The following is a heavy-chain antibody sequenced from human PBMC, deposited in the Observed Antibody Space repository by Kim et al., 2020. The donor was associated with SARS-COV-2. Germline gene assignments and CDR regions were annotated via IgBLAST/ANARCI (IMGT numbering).Heavy chain of an antibody. V-gene: IGHV4-31*02. Sequence: NPSLKSRVAISVDTSKNHFSLKLNSVTAADTAVYYCATYSSGWESDAFDIWGQGTMVTVSS. CDR3: ATYSSGWESDAFDI. D-gene: IGHD6-19*01. J-gene: IGHJ3*02.